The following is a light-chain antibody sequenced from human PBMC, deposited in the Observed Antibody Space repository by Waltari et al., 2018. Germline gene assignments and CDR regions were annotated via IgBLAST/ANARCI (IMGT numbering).Light chain of an antibody. V-gene: IGLV2-14*03. J-gene: IGLJ1*01. Sequence: QSALTQPASVSGSPGQSITISCTGPSSDVGGYNYFSWYQQHPGKVPKLMIYDVSNRPSGVSNRFSGSKSGSTASLTISGLQAEDEADYYCSSYTSSSTYVFGTGTKVTVL. CDR1: SSDVGGYNY. CDR2: DVS. CDR3: SSYTSSSTYV.